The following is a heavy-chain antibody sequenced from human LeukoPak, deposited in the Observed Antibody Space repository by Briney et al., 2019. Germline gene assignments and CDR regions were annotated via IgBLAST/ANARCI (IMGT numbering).Heavy chain of an antibody. D-gene: IGHD3-22*01. V-gene: IGHV4-59*01. CDR3: ARAETYYDSSGYYFDY. CDR2: IYYSGST. Sequence: SETLSLTCAVYGGSFSGYYWSWIRQPPGKGLEWIGYIYYSGSTNYNPSLKSRVPISVDTSKNQFSLKLSSVTAADTAVYYCARAETYYDSSGYYFDYWGQGTLVTVSS. CDR1: GGSFSGYY. J-gene: IGHJ4*02.